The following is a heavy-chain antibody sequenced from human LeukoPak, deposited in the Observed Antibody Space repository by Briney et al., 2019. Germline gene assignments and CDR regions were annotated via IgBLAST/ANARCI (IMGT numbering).Heavy chain of an antibody. CDR3: AKDLGRYRNNYFDY. J-gene: IGHJ4*02. Sequence: PGGSLRLSCSASGFTFSSYAMHWVRQAPGKGLEYVSAISSNGGGTYYADSVKGRFTISRDNSKNTLYLQMNSLRAEDTAVYYCAKDLGRYRNNYFDYWGQGTLVTVSS. V-gene: IGHV3-64*04. CDR2: ISSNGGGT. CDR1: GFTFSSYA. D-gene: IGHD1-26*01.